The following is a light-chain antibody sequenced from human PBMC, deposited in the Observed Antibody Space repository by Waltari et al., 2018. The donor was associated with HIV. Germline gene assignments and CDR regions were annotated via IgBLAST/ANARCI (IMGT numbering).Light chain of an antibody. CDR2: GNS. J-gene: IGLJ2*01. CDR1: SPNIGAGYD. V-gene: IGLV1-40*01. Sequence: QSVLTQPPSVSGAPGQRVTISCTGRSPNIGAGYDVHWYQQLPGTAPKRLIYGNSKRPSGVPDRCSGSKSGTSDSLAITWLQAEEEADYYCQSYDSSLSGVVFGGGTKLTVL. CDR3: QSYDSSLSGVV.